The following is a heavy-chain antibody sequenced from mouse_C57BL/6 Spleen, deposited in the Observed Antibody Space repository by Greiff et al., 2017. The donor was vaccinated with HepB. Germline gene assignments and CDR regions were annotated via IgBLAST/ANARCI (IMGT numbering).Heavy chain of an antibody. Sequence: VKLMESGAELARPGASVKLSCKASGYTFTSYGISWVKQRTGQGLEWIGEIYPRSGNTYYNEKFKGKATLTADKSSSTAYMELRSLTSEDSAVYFCARYGSRLDYWGQGTTLTVSS. CDR3: ARYGSRLDY. D-gene: IGHD1-1*01. J-gene: IGHJ2*01. CDR2: IYPRSGNT. V-gene: IGHV1-81*01. CDR1: GYTFTSYG.